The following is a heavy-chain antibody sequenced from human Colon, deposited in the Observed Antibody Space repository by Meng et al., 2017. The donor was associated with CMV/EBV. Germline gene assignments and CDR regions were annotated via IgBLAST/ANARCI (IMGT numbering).Heavy chain of an antibody. CDR3: SRDISPVGCSTSYHGMDV. CDR1: GFTFADYA. D-gene: IGHD2-2*01. Sequence: GGSLRPSCAAPGFTFADYAMHWVRQAPGKGLEWVSSITWNSGRTGYVYSVEGRFTLSRDNANYSLYLQMNGLRAEDTALYYCSRDISPVGCSTSYHGMDVWGQGTMVTVSS. J-gene: IGHJ6*02. CDR2: ITWNSGRT. V-gene: IGHV3-9*01.